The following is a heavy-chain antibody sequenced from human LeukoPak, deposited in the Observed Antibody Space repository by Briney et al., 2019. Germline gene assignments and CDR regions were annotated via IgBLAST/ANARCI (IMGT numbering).Heavy chain of an antibody. J-gene: IGHJ4*02. V-gene: IGHV3-74*01. CDR1: GFTFSSYW. D-gene: IGHD6-13*01. CDR3: ARVSPIAAAGDY. CDR2: INSDGSST. Sequence: PGGSLRLSCAASGFTFSSYWMHWVRQAPGKGLVWVSRINSDGSSTSYADSVKGRFTISRDNAKNSLYLQMNSLRDEDTAVYYCARVSPIAAAGDYWGQGTLVTVSS.